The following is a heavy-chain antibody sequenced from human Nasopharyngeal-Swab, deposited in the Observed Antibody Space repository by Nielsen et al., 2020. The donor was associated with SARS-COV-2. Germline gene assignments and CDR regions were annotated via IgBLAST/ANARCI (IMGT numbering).Heavy chain of an antibody. V-gene: IGHV3-7*01. CDR2: IKQDGSEK. CDR1: GFTFRDYW. J-gene: IGHJ5*02. D-gene: IGHD3-10*01. Sequence: GGSLRLSCVASGFTFRDYWMSWVRQAPAKGLEWMASIKQDGSEKNYVDSVKGRFTISRDNAKNSLYLQMNSLRAEDTAVYYCAREEITMVRGVIILDWFDPWGQGTLVTVSS. CDR3: AREEITMVRGVIILDWFDP.